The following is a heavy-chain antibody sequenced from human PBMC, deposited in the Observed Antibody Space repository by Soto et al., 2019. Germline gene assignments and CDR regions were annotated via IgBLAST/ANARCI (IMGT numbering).Heavy chain of an antibody. CDR2: INPSGGST. CDR1: GYTLTSYY. V-gene: IGHV1-46*01. CDR3: ARAGRRREPHGFDI. J-gene: IGHJ3*02. Sequence: ASVKVSCKASGYTLTSYYMHFVRQAPGQGLEWMGIINPSGGSTSYAQKFQGRVTITRDTSTSTVYMELSSLRSEDTAVYYCARAGRRREPHGFDIWGQGTMVTVSS.